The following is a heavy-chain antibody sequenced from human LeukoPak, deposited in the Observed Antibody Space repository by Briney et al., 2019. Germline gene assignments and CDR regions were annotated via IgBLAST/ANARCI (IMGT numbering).Heavy chain of an antibody. J-gene: IGHJ4*02. CDR1: GFTFTDYP. D-gene: IGHD2-2*01. CDR2: ISSSRSYI. CDR3: ARAQYQLLPMCDY. V-gene: IGHV3-21*01. Sequence: GGSLRLSCAASGFTFTDYPISWVRQAPGKGLEWVSSISSSRSYIDYADSVKGRFTISRDTAKTSLYLQMNSLRTEDTAVYYCARAQYQLLPMCDYWGQGTLVTVSS.